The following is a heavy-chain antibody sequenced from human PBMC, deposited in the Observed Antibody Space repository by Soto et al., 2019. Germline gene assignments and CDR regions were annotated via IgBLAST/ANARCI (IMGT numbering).Heavy chain of an antibody. Sequence: QVQLQESGPGLVKSSQTLSLTCTVSGGSISSDGNYWSWIRQHPGKGLEWIGYIYYSGSTYYNPSLKSRVTISVDTSKNHFSLKLNSVTAADTAVYYCARGRMVRRVIYYYGMDVWGQGTTDTVSS. CDR3: ARGRMVRRVIYYYGMDV. D-gene: IGHD3-10*01. CDR1: GGSISSDGNY. CDR2: IYYSGST. J-gene: IGHJ6*02. V-gene: IGHV4-31*03.